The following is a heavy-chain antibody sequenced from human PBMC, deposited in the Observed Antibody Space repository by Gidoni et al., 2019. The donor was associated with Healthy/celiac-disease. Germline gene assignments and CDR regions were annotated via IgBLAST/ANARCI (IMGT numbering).Heavy chain of an antibody. V-gene: IGHV3-53*01. D-gene: IGHD6-13*01. J-gene: IGHJ3*02. CDR3: ARAAIAASSAFDI. CDR1: GFTVISNY. CDR2: IYSGGST. Sequence: EVQLVESGGGLIQPGWSLRLSCAASGFTVISNYMSWVRQAPGKGLAWVSVIYSGGSTYYADSVKGRFTISRDNSKNTLYLQMNSLRAEDTAVYYCARAAIAASSAFDIWGQGTMVTVSS.